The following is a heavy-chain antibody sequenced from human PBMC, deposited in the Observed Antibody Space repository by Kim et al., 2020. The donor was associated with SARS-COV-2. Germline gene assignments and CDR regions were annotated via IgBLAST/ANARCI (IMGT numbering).Heavy chain of an antibody. CDR3: TRKHRIDSGFYFQLF. CDR1: VSILTTYN. J-gene: IGHJ4*02. D-gene: IGHD3-10*01. V-gene: IGHV1-3*04. CDR2: IQIGNGDT. Sequence: SVKVSCKASVSILTTYNMHWVRQAPGQGLAWMGWIQIGNGDTRSSQKFQDRVTMTRDTPANPAYMARSYLSSNDRAVFYGTRKHRIDSGFYFQLFWGQG.